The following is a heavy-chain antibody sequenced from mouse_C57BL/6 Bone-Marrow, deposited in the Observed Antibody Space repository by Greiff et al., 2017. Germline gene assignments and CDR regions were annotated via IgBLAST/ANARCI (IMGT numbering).Heavy chain of an antibody. D-gene: IGHD1-1*01. Sequence: EVQLQQSGPELVKPGASVKIPCKASGYTFTDYNLDWVKQSHGKSLEWIGDINPNNGGTIYNQKFKGKATLTVDKSSSTAYMELRSLTSEDTAVYYCARREAFITTVVAKDWYFDVWGTGTTVTVSS. CDR1: GYTFTDYN. CDR2: INPNNGGT. J-gene: IGHJ1*03. V-gene: IGHV1-18*01. CDR3: ARREAFITTVVAKDWYFDV.